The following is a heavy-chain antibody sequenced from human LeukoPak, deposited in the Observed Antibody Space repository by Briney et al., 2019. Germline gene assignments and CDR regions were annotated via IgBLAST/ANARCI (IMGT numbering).Heavy chain of an antibody. Sequence: GGSLRLSCAASGFTFSSYGMHWVRQAPGKGLEWVAFISYDGSNKYYADSVKGRFTISRDNSKNTLYLQMNSLRAEDTAVYYCAKGALWFGELLYYFDYWGQGTLVTVSS. J-gene: IGHJ4*02. CDR1: GFTFSSYG. CDR2: ISYDGSNK. V-gene: IGHV3-30*18. CDR3: AKGALWFGELLYYFDY. D-gene: IGHD3-10*01.